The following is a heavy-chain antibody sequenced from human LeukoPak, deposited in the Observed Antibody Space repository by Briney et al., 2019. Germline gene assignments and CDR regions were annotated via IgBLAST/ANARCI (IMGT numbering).Heavy chain of an antibody. CDR3: ARDDVGAMYYFDY. Sequence: GGSLRLSCAASGFTFSSYAMHWVRQAPGKGLEWVAVISYDGSNKYYADSVKGRFTISRDNSKNTLYLQMNSLRAEDTAVYYCARDDVGAMYYFDYWGQGTLVTVSS. V-gene: IGHV3-30-3*01. CDR1: GFTFSSYA. J-gene: IGHJ4*02. CDR2: ISYDGSNK. D-gene: IGHD1-26*01.